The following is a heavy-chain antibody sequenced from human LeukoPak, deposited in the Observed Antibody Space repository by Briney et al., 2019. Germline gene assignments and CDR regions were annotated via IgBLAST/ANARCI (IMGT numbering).Heavy chain of an antibody. D-gene: IGHD3-3*01. CDR3: AKDIVPYDFWSGYYYEPSY. CDR2: ISGDGGST. J-gene: IGHJ4*02. Sequence: GGSPRLSCAASGFTFDDYAMHWVRQAPGKGLEWVSLISGDGGSTYYADSVKGRFTISRDNSKNSLYLQMNSLRTEDTALYYCAKDIVPYDFWSGYYYEPSYWGQGTLVTVSS. V-gene: IGHV3-43*02. CDR1: GFTFDDYA.